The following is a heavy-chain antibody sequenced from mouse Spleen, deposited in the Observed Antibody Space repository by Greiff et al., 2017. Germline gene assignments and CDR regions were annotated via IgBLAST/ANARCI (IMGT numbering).Heavy chain of an antibody. CDR1: GFNIKDDY. Sequence: EVQLQQSGAELVRPGASVKLSCTASGFNIKDDYMHWVKQRPEQGLEWIGWIDPENGDTEYASKFQGKATITADTSSNTAYLQLSSLTSEDTAVYYCTRITTMVAPFDYWGQGTTLTVSS. CDR2: IDPENGDT. D-gene: IGHD1-1*01. V-gene: IGHV14-4*01. CDR3: TRITTMVAPFDY. J-gene: IGHJ2*01.